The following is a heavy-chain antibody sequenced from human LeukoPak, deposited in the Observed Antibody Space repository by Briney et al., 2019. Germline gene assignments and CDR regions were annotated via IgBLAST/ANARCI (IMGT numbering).Heavy chain of an antibody. CDR2: IPYDGSNK. D-gene: IGHD6-13*01. V-gene: IGHV3-30*18. Sequence: GGSLRLSCAASGFTFSSYGMHWVRQAPGKGLEWVAVIPYDGSNKYYADSVKGRFTISRDNSKNTLHLQMNSLRAEDTAVYYCAKLAERIAAAGTGAFDIWGQGTMVTVSS. CDR1: GFTFSSYG. CDR3: AKLAERIAAAGTGAFDI. J-gene: IGHJ3*02.